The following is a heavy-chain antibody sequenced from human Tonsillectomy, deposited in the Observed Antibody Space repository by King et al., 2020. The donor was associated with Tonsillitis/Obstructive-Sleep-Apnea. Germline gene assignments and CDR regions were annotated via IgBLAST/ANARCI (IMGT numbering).Heavy chain of an antibody. CDR2: IIPILGIG. J-gene: IGHJ3*02. Sequence: QLVQSGAEVKKPGSSVKDSCKASGGTFSSYAISWVRQAPGQGLEWMGGIIPILGIGNYAQKFQGRVTITADKSTSTAYMELSSLRSEDTAVYYCAREGSTDTAYGFDIWGQGTMVTVSS. V-gene: IGHV1-69*10. CDR1: GGTFSSYA. D-gene: IGHD5-18*01. CDR3: AREGSTDTAYGFDI.